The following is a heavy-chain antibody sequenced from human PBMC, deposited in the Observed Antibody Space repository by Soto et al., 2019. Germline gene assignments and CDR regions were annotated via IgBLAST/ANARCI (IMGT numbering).Heavy chain of an antibody. D-gene: IGHD1-26*01. CDR3: TRSSGGLYGIIIEGINWFAP. V-gene: IGHV1-46*01. CDR2: INPNGGST. CDR1: GDTFTSYY. Sequence: QVRLVQSGAEVKAPGASVKVSCKSPGDTFTSYYMHWVRQAPGHGLEWMGVINPNGGSTRFAQKFQGRVTMTRDTSTSTVYMELRGLTSEDTAVYYCTRSSGGLYGIIIEGINWFAPWGQGTLVTVSS. J-gene: IGHJ5*02.